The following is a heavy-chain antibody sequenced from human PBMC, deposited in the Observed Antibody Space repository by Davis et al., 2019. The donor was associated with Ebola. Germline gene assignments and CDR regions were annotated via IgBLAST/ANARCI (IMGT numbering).Heavy chain of an antibody. D-gene: IGHD2-15*01. V-gene: IGHV4-38-2*02. J-gene: IGHJ4*02. CDR3: ARRGGTANWPFDY. Sequence: PGGSLRLSCTVSGYSISSGYYWGWIRQPPGKGLEWIGSIYYSGSTYYNPSLKSRVTISVDTSKNQFSLKLSSVTAADTAVYYCARRGGTANWPFDYWGQGTLVTVSS. CDR2: IYYSGST. CDR1: GYSISSGYY.